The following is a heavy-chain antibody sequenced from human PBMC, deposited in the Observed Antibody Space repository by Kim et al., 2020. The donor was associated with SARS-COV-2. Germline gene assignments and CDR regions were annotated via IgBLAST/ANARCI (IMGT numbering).Heavy chain of an antibody. CDR1: GFTFSSYA. CDR2: ISYDGSNK. CDR3: ARSPIEMATIRHFDY. V-gene: IGHV3-30-3*01. D-gene: IGHD5-12*01. J-gene: IGHJ4*02. Sequence: GGSLRLSCAASGFTFSSYAMHWVRQAPGKGLEWVAVISYDGSNKYYADSVKGRFTISRDNSKNTLYLQMNSLRAEDTAVYYCARSPIEMATIRHFDYWGQGTLVTVSS.